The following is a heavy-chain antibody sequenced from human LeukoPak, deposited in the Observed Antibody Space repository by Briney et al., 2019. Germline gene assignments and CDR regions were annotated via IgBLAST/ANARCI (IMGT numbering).Heavy chain of an antibody. CDR2: ISSSSSYT. D-gene: IGHD2-2*01. CDR3: ARDRLKDIVVVPAAPYYYYYYGMDV. CDR1: GFTFSDYY. Sequence: GGSLRLSCAASGFTFSDYYMSWIRQAPGKGLEWVSYISSSSSYTNYADSVKGQFTISRDNAKNSLYLQMNSLRAEDTAVYYCARDRLKDIVVVPAAPYYYYYYGMDVWGKGTTVTVSS. V-gene: IGHV3-11*06. J-gene: IGHJ6*04.